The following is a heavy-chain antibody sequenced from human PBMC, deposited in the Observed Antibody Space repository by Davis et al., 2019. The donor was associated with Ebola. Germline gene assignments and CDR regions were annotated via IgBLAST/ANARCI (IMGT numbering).Heavy chain of an antibody. D-gene: IGHD3-3*01. CDR3: ARVPAFWSGYSYFDY. Sequence: PSETLSLTCTVSGGSISSSSYYWGWIRQPPGKGLEWIGSIYYSGSTYYNPSLKSRVTISVDTSKNQFSLKLSSVTAADTAVYYCARVPAFWSGYSYFDYWGQGTLVTVSS. J-gene: IGHJ4*02. V-gene: IGHV4-39*07. CDR1: GGSISSSSYY. CDR2: IYYSGST.